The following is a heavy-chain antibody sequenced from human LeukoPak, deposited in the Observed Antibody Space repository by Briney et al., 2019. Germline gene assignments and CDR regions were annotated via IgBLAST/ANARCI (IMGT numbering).Heavy chain of an antibody. V-gene: IGHV3-33*08. CDR1: GYTFSRYG. D-gene: IGHD4-23*01. CDR2: IRLDRSNI. J-gene: IGHJ3*02. Sequence: GGPLRLSCAASGYTFSRYGMHWVRQAPGKGLEGVAGIRLDRSNIYYADSVKGRFTISRDNPKNSLLLKMNSLRAEATPLYHCARGIDYASTSWSSMNVGWKAPDALDIWGEGEMVTVSS. CDR3: ARGIDYASTSWSSMNVGWKAPDALDI.